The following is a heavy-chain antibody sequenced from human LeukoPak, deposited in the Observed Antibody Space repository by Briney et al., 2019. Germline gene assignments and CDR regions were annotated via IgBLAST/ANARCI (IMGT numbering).Heavy chain of an antibody. Sequence: ASVKVSCKASGYTFTSYGISWVRQAPGQGLEWMGLISAYNGNTNYAQKLQGRVTMTTDTSTSTAYMELRSLRSDDTAVYYCARDAKQWLVRGPNWFDPWGQGTLVTVSS. CDR2: ISAYNGNT. CDR3: ARDAKQWLVRGPNWFDP. D-gene: IGHD6-19*01. J-gene: IGHJ5*02. V-gene: IGHV1-18*01. CDR1: GYTFTSYG.